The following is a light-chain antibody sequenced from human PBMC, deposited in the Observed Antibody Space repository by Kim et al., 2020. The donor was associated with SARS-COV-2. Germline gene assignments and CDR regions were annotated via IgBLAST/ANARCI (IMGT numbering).Light chain of an antibody. CDR2: GAS. Sequence: EIVMTQSPATLSVSPGERATLSCRASQSVSSNLAWYQQKPGLAPRLLIYGASTRATGIPARFSGSGSGTEFTLTISSLQSEDFAVYYCQQYNNWPPWTFGQGTKLEI. CDR1: QSVSSN. V-gene: IGKV3-15*01. J-gene: IGKJ1*01. CDR3: QQYNNWPPWT.